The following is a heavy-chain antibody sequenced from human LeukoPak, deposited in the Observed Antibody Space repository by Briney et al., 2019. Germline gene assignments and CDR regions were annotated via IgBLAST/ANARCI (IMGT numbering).Heavy chain of an antibody. CDR2: IKQDGSEK. CDR1: GFTFSSYW. V-gene: IGHV3-7*01. J-gene: IGHJ4*02. D-gene: IGHD6-19*01. Sequence: GSLRLSCAASGFTFSSYWMSWVRQAPGKGLEWVANIKQDGSEKYYVDSVKGRFTISRDNAKNSLYLQMNSLRAEDTAVYYCARGLLYSSGWYHYWGQGTLVTVSS. CDR3: ARGLLYSSGWYHY.